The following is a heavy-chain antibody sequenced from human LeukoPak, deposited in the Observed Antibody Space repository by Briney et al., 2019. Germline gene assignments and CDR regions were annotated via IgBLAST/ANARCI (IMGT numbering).Heavy chain of an antibody. CDR2: ISYDGSGQ. D-gene: IGHD5-18*01. V-gene: IGHV3-30*18. CDR3: AKSGYSYGLLDY. CDR1: GFTFSSYG. Sequence: GPLRLSCAASGFTFSSYGIHWVRQAPGKGLEWVAVISYDGSGQEFADSMKGRFTISRDNSKNTVFLQMNSLRAEDTAIYYCAKSGYSYGLLDYWGQGTLVAVSS. J-gene: IGHJ4*02.